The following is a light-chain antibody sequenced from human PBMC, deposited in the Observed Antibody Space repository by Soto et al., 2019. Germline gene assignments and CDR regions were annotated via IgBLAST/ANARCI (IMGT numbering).Light chain of an antibody. CDR3: QQHGQWPIT. Sequence: DIQMTQSPSSLSASVGDRVTITCRASQSISSYLNWYQQKPGEAPKLLIYAASSLQSGVPSRFSGSGSGTEFTLTISSLQPEDFATYYCQQHGQWPITFGQGTRLEIK. V-gene: IGKV1-39*01. CDR1: QSISSY. J-gene: IGKJ5*01. CDR2: AAS.